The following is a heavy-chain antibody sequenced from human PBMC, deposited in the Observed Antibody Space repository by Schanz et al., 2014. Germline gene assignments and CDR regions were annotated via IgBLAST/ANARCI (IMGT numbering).Heavy chain of an antibody. CDR3: ARFLARYQYYGVDV. D-gene: IGHD3-3*01. Sequence: EVKLLESGGHLVQPGGSLRLSCVASGFTFSTYAMSWVRQAPGKGPEWVSSLTGSGGGTYYADSVKGRFTISRDNSKNTLYLQMNSLRVEDTAVYYCARFLARYQYYGVDVWGQGTTVIVSS. CDR2: LTGSGGGT. CDR1: GFTFSTYA. V-gene: IGHV3-23*01. J-gene: IGHJ6*02.